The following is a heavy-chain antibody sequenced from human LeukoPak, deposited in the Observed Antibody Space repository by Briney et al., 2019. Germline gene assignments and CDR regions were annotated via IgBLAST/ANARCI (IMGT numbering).Heavy chain of an antibody. D-gene: IGHD4-17*01. CDR1: ADSFSSHY. J-gene: IGHJ3*02. V-gene: IGHV4-59*11. CDR2: ISYIGST. Sequence: SETLSLTCAVSADSFSSHYWTWIRQPPGKGLEWIGYISYIGSTNYNPSLKSRVTISIDTSKDQFSLKLSSVTAADTAVYYCARDLVTVTKGFDIWGQGTMVSVSS. CDR3: ARDLVTVTKGFDI.